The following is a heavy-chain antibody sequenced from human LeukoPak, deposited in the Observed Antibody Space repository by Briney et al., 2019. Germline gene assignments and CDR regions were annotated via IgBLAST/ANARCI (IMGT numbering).Heavy chain of an antibody. J-gene: IGHJ6*02. CDR1: GGSISSYY. V-gene: IGHV4-4*07. CDR3: ARDGNGDGDYVVRRFYYYGMDV. D-gene: IGHD4-17*01. CDR2: IYTSGST. Sequence: PSEALSLTCTVSGGSISSYYWSSIRQPAGKGLEWIGRIYTSGSTNYNPSLKSRVTMSVDTSKNQFSLKLSSVTAADTAVYYCARDGNGDGDYVVRRFYYYGMDVWGQGTTVTVSS.